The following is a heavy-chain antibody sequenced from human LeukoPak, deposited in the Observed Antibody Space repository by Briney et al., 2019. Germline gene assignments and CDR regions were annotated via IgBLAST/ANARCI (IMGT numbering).Heavy chain of an antibody. CDR1: GFTFSSYG. CDR3: AKDFGIVVVPAAIRYYYYGMDV. Sequence: GGSLRLSCAASGFTFSSYGMHWGRQAPGKGLEGGAVISYDGSNKYLADFVKGRFTISRDNSKDTLYLQMNSLRAEDTAVYYCAKDFGIVVVPAAIRYYYYGMDVWGQGTTVTVSS. J-gene: IGHJ6*02. D-gene: IGHD2-2*01. CDR2: ISYDGSNK. V-gene: IGHV3-30*18.